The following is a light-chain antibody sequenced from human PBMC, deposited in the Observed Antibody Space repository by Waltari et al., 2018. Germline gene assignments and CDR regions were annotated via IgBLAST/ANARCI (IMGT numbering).Light chain of an antibody. Sequence: DIVLTQSPDSLSVSLGARATITCKSSQSVLYSSNNKNFLAWYQQKPGQPPKLLIYWASTRQSGVPDRFSGSGSGTDFTLTISSLQAEDVAVYYCQQYYSTPWTFGQGTKVETK. CDR3: QQYYSTPWT. J-gene: IGKJ1*01. CDR2: WAS. CDR1: QSVLYSSNNKNF. V-gene: IGKV4-1*01.